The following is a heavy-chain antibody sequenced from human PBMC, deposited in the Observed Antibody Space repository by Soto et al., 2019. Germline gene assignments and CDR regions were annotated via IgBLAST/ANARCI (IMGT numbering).Heavy chain of an antibody. J-gene: IGHJ6*02. CDR3: ARDHGGDTADYYYYGMDV. V-gene: IGHV1-18*01. CDR1: GYTFTSYG. CDR2: ISAYNGNA. Sequence: GASVKVSCKASGYTFTSYGISWVRQAPGQGREWMGWISAYNGNANYAQKLQGRVTMTTDTSTSTAYMELRSLRSDDTAVYYCARDHGGDTADYYYYGMDVWGQGTTVTVSS. D-gene: IGHD5-18*01.